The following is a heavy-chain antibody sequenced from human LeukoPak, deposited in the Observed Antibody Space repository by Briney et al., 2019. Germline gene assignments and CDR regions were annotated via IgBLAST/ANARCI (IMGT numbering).Heavy chain of an antibody. CDR1: GFTFDDYA. CDR2: ISWNSGSM. J-gene: IGHJ4*02. V-gene: IGHV3-9*01. D-gene: IGHD5-18*01. Sequence: GGSLRLSCAASGFTFDDYAMHWVRQAPGKGLEWVSGISWNSGSMGYADSVKGRFTISRDNSKNSLYLQMNSLRTEDTALYYCAKDIGGYSYGSGFDYWGQGTLVTVPS. CDR3: AKDIGGYSYGSGFDY.